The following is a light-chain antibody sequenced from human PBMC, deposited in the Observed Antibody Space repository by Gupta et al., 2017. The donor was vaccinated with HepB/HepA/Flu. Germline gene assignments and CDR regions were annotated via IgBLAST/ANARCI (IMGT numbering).Light chain of an antibody. J-gene: IGKJ1*01. CDR1: QGISNH. CDR3: QQYYKYLSVT. V-gene: IGKV1-8*01. Sequence: AIRMTQTPSSFSASTGDRVTITCRASQGISNHLVWYQQKPGKAPKLLICDASTLNSGVPSRFSGSGSGTDFTLTISNLQSEDFATYYGQQYYKYLSVTCGQGNKVEIK. CDR2: DAS.